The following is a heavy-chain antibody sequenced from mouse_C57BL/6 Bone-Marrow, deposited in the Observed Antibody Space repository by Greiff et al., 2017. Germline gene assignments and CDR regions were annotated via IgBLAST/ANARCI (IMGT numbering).Heavy chain of an antibody. CDR1: GYTFTSYW. CDR2: IYPGSGST. CDR3: ARSGSTVGAY. J-gene: IGHJ3*01. Sequence: QVQLQQPGAELVKPGASVKMSCKASGYTFTSYWITWVKQRPGQGLEWIGDIYPGSGSTNYNEKFKSKATLTVDTSSSTAYMQLRSPTSEDSAVYFCARSGSTVGAYWGQGTLVTVSA. D-gene: IGHD1-1*01. V-gene: IGHV1-55*01.